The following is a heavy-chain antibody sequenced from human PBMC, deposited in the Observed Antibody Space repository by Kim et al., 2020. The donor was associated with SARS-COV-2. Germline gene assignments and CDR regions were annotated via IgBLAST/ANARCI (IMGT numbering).Heavy chain of an antibody. CDR3: ARHPSGVWFGEFYGMDV. V-gene: IGHV5-51*01. Sequence: GESLKISCKGSGYSFTSYWIVWVRQMPGKGLEWMGIIYPGDSDTRYSPSFQGQVTISADKSISTAYLQWSSLKASDTAMYYCARHPSGVWFGEFYGMDVWRQGTTVTVSS. CDR1: GYSFTSYW. CDR2: IYPGDSDT. D-gene: IGHD3-10*01. J-gene: IGHJ6*01.